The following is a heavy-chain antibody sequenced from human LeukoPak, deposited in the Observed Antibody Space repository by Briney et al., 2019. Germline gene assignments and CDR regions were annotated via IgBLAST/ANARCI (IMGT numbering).Heavy chain of an antibody. CDR3: ARVSSVGATREFDY. CDR2: ISYDGVNK. V-gene: IGHV3-30-3*01. D-gene: IGHD1-26*01. Sequence: GGSLRLSCEPSGFTFSTYVMHWVRQAQGKGLEWVAVISYDGVNKYYADSVKGRFTISRDDFKNTVYLQMNSLRVEDTAVYYCARVSSVGATREFDYWGQGTLVTVSS. J-gene: IGHJ4*02. CDR1: GFTFSTYV.